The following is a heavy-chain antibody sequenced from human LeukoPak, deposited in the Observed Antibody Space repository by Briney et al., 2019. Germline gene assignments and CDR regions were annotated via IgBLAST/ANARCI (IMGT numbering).Heavy chain of an antibody. J-gene: IGHJ3*02. D-gene: IGHD6-19*01. CDR2: ISYDGSAK. V-gene: IGHV3-30*18. CDR1: GFAFSNYG. CDR3: TKERRQWLAAGASLI. Sequence: GGSLRLSCAASGFAFSNYGMHWVRQAPGKGLEWVAVISYDGSAKYYGDSVKGRFTISRDSSTNTVFLQMNSLRPEDTAVYYSTKERRQWLAAGASLIWGQGTRVTVSS.